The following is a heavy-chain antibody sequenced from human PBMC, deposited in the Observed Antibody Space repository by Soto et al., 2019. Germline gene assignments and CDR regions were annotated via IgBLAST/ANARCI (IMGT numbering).Heavy chain of an antibody. CDR1: GGSFSGYY. CDR3: AGGAFGQLLRARNYFYYGMDV. Sequence: SETLSLTCAVYGGSFSGYYWSWIRQPPGKGLEWIGEINHSGSTNYNPSLKSRVTISVDPSKNQFSLKLSSVTAADTAVYYCAGGAFGQLLRARNYFYYGMDVGGQGTTVSVSS. D-gene: IGHD3-10*01. J-gene: IGHJ6*02. CDR2: INHSGST. V-gene: IGHV4-34*01.